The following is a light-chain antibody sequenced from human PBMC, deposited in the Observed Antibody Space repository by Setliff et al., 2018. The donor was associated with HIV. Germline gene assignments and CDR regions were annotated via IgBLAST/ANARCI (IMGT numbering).Light chain of an antibody. CDR2: RND. Sequence: QSVLTQPPSASGTPGQRVTISCSGGNSNIGSNYVYWYQQLPGTAPKLLIYRNDQRPSGVPDRFSGSKSGTSASLAISGLRSEDEADYYCAAWDDSLGGYVFGTGTK. CDR1: NSNIGSNY. V-gene: IGLV1-47*01. CDR3: AAWDDSLGGYV. J-gene: IGLJ1*01.